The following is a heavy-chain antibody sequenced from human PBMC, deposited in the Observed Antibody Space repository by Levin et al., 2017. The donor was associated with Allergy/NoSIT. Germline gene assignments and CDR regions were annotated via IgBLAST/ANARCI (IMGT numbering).Heavy chain of an antibody. Sequence: SQTLSLTCAVSGGSISSGGYSWSWIRQPPGKGLEWIGYIYHSGSTYYNPSLKSRVTISVDRSKNQFSLKLSSVTAADTAVYYCARATHRYSSSWYFDYWGQGTLVTVSS. CDR3: ARATHRYSSSWYFDY. D-gene: IGHD6-13*01. CDR1: GGSISSGGYS. J-gene: IGHJ4*02. CDR2: IYHSGST. V-gene: IGHV4-30-2*01.